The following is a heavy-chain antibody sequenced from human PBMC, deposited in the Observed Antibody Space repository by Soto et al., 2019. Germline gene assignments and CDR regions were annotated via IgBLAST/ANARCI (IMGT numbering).Heavy chain of an antibody. V-gene: IGHV3-11*05. CDR1: GFTFSDYY. CDR3: ARTIAAAGGRRYGDL. J-gene: IGHJ2*01. CDR2: IGSSSSYT. Sequence: QVQLVESGGGLVKPGGSLRLSCAASGFTFSDYYMSWIRQAPGKGLEWVSYIGSSSSYTNYADSVKGRFTISRDNAKNSLYLQMNSLRDEDTAVDHCARTIAAAGGRRYGDLGGRGTLVTVSS. D-gene: IGHD6-13*01.